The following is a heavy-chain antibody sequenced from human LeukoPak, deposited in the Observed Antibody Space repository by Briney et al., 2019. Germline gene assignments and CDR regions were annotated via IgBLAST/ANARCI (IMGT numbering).Heavy chain of an antibody. CDR3: ARKKVGAFDY. D-gene: IGHD1-26*01. V-gene: IGHV3-53*01. CDR2: IYSGGST. Sequence: GGSLRLSCAASGFTVSSNYMSWVRQAPGKGLEWVSVIYSGGSTYYPDSVKGRFTISRDNSKNTLYLQMNSLRAEDTAVYYCARKKVGAFDYWGQGTLVTVSS. J-gene: IGHJ4*02. CDR1: GFTVSSNY.